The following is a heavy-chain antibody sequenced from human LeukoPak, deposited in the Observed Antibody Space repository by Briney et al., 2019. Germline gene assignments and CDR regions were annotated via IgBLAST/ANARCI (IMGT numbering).Heavy chain of an antibody. CDR1: GDSVSSNSAA. CDR3: ALSSSSWVWFVP. J-gene: IGHJ5*02. D-gene: IGHD6-13*01. Sequence: SQTLSLTCAISGDSVSSNSAAWNWLRQSPSRGLEWLGRTYYRSKWYNDYAVSVKSRITNNPDTSKNQFSLQLNSVTPEDTAVYYCALSSSSWVWFVPWGEGTLVTVSS. V-gene: IGHV6-1*01. CDR2: TYYRSKWYN.